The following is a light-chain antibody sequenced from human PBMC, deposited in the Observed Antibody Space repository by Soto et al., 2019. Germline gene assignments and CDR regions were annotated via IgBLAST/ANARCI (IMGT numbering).Light chain of an antibody. CDR2: KAS. V-gene: IGKV1-5*03. CDR1: QSISSW. Sequence: DIQMTQAPSTLFASVGDRVTITCRASQSISSWLACFQQKPGKSPKLLIYKASSLEIGVPSRFSGIGSGTEFPLTISSLQPDDFATYYCQQYNSSPTFGQATKVDIK. CDR3: QQYNSSPT. J-gene: IGKJ1*01.